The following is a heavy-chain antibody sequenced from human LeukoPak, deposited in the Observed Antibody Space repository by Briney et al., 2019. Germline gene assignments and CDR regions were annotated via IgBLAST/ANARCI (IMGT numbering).Heavy chain of an antibody. V-gene: IGHV3-48*04. CDR3: AKDQLGSSWPLSFDY. Sequence: GGSLRLSCAASGFTFSSYSMNWVRQAPGKGLEWVSYISSSSSTIYYADSVKGRFTISRDNAKNSLYLQMNSLRAEDTAVYYCAKDQLGSSWPLSFDYWGQGTLVTVSS. CDR2: ISSSSSTI. CDR1: GFTFSSYS. J-gene: IGHJ4*02. D-gene: IGHD6-13*01.